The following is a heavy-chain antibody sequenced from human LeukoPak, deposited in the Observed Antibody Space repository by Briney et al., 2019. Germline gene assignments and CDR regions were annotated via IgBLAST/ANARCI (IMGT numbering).Heavy chain of an antibody. CDR1: GFTFSSYE. Sequence: GGSLRLSCAASGFTFSSYEMNWVRQAPGKGLEWVANIKQDGSEKYYVDSVKGRFTISRDNAKNSLYLQMNSLRAEDTAVYYCARSEYSSSDYYYYYMDVWGKGTTVTVSS. V-gene: IGHV3-7*01. CDR3: ARSEYSSSDYYYYYMDV. D-gene: IGHD6-6*01. J-gene: IGHJ6*03. CDR2: IKQDGSEK.